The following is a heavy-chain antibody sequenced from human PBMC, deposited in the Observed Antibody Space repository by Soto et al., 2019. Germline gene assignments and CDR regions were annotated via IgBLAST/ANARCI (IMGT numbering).Heavy chain of an antibody. Sequence: GGSLRLSCAASGFTFSDHYMDWVRQAPGKGLEWVGRTRNKANSYTTEYAASVKGRFTISRDDSKNSLYLQMNSLKTEDTAVYYCARAGDSNAFDIWGQGTMVTVSS. J-gene: IGHJ3*02. CDR3: ARAGDSNAFDI. D-gene: IGHD4-17*01. CDR1: GFTFSDHY. V-gene: IGHV3-72*01. CDR2: TRNKANSYTT.